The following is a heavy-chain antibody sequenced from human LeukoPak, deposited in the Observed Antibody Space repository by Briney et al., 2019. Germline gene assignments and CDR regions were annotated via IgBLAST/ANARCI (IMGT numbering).Heavy chain of an antibody. D-gene: IGHD3-22*01. Sequence: SVKVSCKASGGTFSSYAISWVRQAPGQGLEWMGGIIPIFGTANYAQKFQGRVTITADESTSTAYKELSSLRSEDTAVYYCARDRGFYDSSGSPQHWGQGTLVTVSS. CDR2: IIPIFGTA. J-gene: IGHJ1*01. CDR1: GGTFSSYA. V-gene: IGHV1-69*13. CDR3: ARDRGFYDSSGSPQH.